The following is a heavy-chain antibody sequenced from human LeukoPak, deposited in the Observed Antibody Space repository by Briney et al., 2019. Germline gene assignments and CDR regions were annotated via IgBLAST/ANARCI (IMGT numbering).Heavy chain of an antibody. D-gene: IGHD2-2*01. CDR1: GYTFTSYD. CDR3: AIVVPAAMYRGLTGDWKGGWFDP. J-gene: IGHJ5*02. V-gene: IGHV1-8*01. CDR2: MNPNSGNT. Sequence: GASVKVSCKASGYTFTSYDINWVRQATGQGLEWMGWMNPNSGNTGYAQKFQGRVTMTRNTSISTAYMELSSLRSEDTAVYYCAIVVPAAMYRGLTGDWKGGWFDPWGQGTLVTVSS.